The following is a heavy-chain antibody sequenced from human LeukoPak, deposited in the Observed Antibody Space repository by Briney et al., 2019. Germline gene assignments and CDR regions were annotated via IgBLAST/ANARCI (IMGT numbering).Heavy chain of an antibody. CDR3: ASIPYYYDSSGYYHDY. Sequence: SETLSLTCAVYGGSFSGYYWSWIRQPPGKGLEWIGEINHSGSTNYNPSLKSRVTISVDTSKNQFSLKLSSVTAADTAVYYCASIPYYYDSSGYYHDYWGQGTLVTVSS. CDR2: INHSGST. J-gene: IGHJ4*02. V-gene: IGHV4-34*01. CDR1: GGSFSGYY. D-gene: IGHD3-22*01.